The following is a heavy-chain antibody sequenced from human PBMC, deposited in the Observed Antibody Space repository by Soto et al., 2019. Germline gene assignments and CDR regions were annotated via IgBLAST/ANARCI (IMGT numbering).Heavy chain of an antibody. J-gene: IGHJ4*02. Sequence: GGSLRLSCAASGFTFSSYAMHWVRQAPGKGLEWVALISDDGNNKYYADYVRGRFTISRDNSKNTIYLQANSLRAEDTAVFYCAREPYGDSQYFDYWGQGTPVTVSS. V-gene: IGHV3-30-3*01. CDR3: AREPYGDSQYFDY. CDR2: ISDDGNNK. D-gene: IGHD2-21*02. CDR1: GFTFSSYA.